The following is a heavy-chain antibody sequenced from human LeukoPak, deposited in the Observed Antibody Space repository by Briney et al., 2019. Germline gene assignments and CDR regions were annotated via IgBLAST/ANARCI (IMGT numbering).Heavy chain of an antibody. J-gene: IGHJ4*02. V-gene: IGHV3-7*01. CDR3: ARGGYYSTFAY. CDR1: GFTFSSYA. Sequence: GGSLRLSCAASGFTFSSYAMSWVRQAPGKGLEWVANIKQDGSERYYVDSVKGRFTISRDNAKNSLFLQMSSLRAEDTAVYYCARGGYYSTFAYWGQGILVTVSS. D-gene: IGHD3-22*01. CDR2: IKQDGSER.